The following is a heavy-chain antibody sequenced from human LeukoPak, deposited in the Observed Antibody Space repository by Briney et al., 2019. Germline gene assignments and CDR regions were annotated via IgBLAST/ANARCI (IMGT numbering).Heavy chain of an antibody. J-gene: IGHJ5*02. D-gene: IGHD3-10*01. V-gene: IGHV3-23*01. CDR2: ISGSGGST. Sequence: GGSLRLSCAASGFTFSSYAMSWVRQAPEKGLDWVSAISGSGGSTYYADSVKGRFTISRDNSKNTLYLQMNSLRAEDTAVYYCAKGDTYYYGSGSTRFDPWGQGTLVTVSS. CDR3: AKGDTYYYGSGSTRFDP. CDR1: GFTFSSYA.